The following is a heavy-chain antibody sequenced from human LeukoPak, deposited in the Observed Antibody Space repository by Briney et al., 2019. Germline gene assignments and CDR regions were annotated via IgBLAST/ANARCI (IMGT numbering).Heavy chain of an antibody. V-gene: IGHV1-2*02. CDR3: SRAADVVLVPPSDD. CDR1: GYTFIGYF. CDR2: INPNSGDT. J-gene: IGHJ4*02. D-gene: IGHD2-8*02. Sequence: ASVKVSCRASGYTFIGYFMHWVRQAPGQGLEWMGWINPNSGDTNYAQKFKGRVTMTRDTSISAAYMELSSLRFDDTAVHYCSRAADVVLVPPSDDWGQGTLVTVSS.